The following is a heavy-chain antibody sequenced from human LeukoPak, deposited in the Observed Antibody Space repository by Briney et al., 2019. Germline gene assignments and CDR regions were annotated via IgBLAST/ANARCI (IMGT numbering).Heavy chain of an antibody. J-gene: IGHJ4*02. CDR3: AKDRGSSGWFGALDY. CDR2: ISGSGGST. V-gene: IGHV3-23*01. D-gene: IGHD6-19*01. CDR1: GFTFSSYA. Sequence: GGSLSLSCAASGFTFSSYAMSWVRKAPGKGLEWASTISGSGGSTYYADSVKGRFTISRDNSKNTLFLQMNSLRAEDTAVYYCAKDRGSSGWFGALDYWGQGTLVTVSS.